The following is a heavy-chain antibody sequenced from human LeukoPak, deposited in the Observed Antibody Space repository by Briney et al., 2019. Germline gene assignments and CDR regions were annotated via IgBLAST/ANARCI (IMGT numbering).Heavy chain of an antibody. Sequence: GGSLRLSCAASGFSLSNYDMVWVRQAPGKGLEWIASTCLSSTYIGYADSVKGRFTISRDNAENSVYLQMNSLRAEDTAVYFCARERSYCSGATCSLDLWGQGTLVTVSS. CDR1: GFSLSNYD. CDR3: ARERSYCSGATCSLDL. J-gene: IGHJ5*02. CDR2: TCLSSTYI. V-gene: IGHV3-21*01. D-gene: IGHD2-15*01.